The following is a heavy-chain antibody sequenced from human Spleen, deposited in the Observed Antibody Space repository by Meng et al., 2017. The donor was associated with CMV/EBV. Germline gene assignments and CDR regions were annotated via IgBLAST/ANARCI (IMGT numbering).Heavy chain of an antibody. CDR2: INHSGST. CDR1: GGSFSGYY. CDR3: ARAGDDYSDSGWFDP. V-gene: IGHV4-34*01. J-gene: IGHJ5*02. Sequence: QVHLHQWCAVLLQPSGTLSLTCAFYGGSFSGYYWSWIRQPPGKGLEWIGEINHSGSTNYNPSLKSRVTISVDTSKNQFSLKLSSVTAADTAVYYCARAGDDYSDSGWFDPWGQGTLVTVSS. D-gene: IGHD5-24*01.